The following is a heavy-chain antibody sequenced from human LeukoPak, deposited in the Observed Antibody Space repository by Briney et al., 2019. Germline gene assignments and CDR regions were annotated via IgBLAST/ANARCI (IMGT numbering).Heavy chain of an antibody. Sequence: SETLSLTCTVSGGSISSYYWSWIRQPPGKGLEWIGYIYYSGSTNYNPSLKSRVTISVDTSKNQFSLKLSSVTAADTAVYYCARVNSGYSYGYYFDYWGQGTLVTVSS. J-gene: IGHJ4*02. CDR2: IYYSGST. CDR1: GGSISSYY. D-gene: IGHD5-18*01. CDR3: ARVNSGYSYGYYFDY. V-gene: IGHV4-59*01.